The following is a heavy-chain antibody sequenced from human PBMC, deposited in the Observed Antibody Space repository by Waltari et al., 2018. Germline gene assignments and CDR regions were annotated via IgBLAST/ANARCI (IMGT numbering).Heavy chain of an antibody. V-gene: IGHV4-38-2*01. CDR2: IYHSGST. Sequence: QVQLQESGPGLVKPSETLSLPCAVSGYSISSGYYWGWIRQPPGKGLEWIGSIYHSGSTYYNPSLKSRVTISVDTSKNQFSLKLSSVTAADTAVYYCASRGYSYGFFDYWGQGTLVTVSS. J-gene: IGHJ4*02. CDR3: ASRGYSYGFFDY. CDR1: GYSISSGYY. D-gene: IGHD5-18*01.